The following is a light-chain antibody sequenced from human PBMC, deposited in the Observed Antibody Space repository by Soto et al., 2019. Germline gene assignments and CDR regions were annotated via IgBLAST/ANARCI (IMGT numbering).Light chain of an antibody. J-gene: IGLJ1*01. CDR2: GNS. V-gene: IGLV1-40*01. CDR1: SSNIGAGYD. CDR3: QSYDSSLSGYV. Sequence: QSVLTQPPSVSGAPGPRVTISCTGSSSNIGAGYDVHWYQHLPGTAPKLLIYGNSNRPSGVPDRFSGSKSGTSASLAITGLQAEDEADYYCQSYDSSLSGYVFGTGTKLTVL.